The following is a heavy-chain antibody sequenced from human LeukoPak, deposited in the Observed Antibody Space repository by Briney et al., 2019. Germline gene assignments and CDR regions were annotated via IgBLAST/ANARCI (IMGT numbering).Heavy chain of an antibody. CDR1: GYSISSGYY. CDR3: ASPRPGEYYYMDV. CDR2: IYHSGST. D-gene: IGHD3-16*01. V-gene: IGHV4-38-2*01. Sequence: SETLSLTCAVSGYSISSGYYWGWIRQPPGKGLEWIGSIYHSGSTYYNPSLKSRVTISVDTSKNQFPLKLSSVTAADTAVYYCASPRPGEYYYMDVWGKGTTVTVSS. J-gene: IGHJ6*03.